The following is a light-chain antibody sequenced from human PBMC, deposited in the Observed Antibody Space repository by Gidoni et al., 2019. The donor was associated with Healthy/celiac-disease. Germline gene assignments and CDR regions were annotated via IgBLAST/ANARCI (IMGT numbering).Light chain of an antibody. CDR3: QAWDSSTVV. CDR2: QDS. V-gene: IGLV3-1*01. CDR1: KLGDKY. J-gene: IGLJ2*01. Sequence: SYDLTQPPSVSVSPGQTASITCSGEKLGDKYACWYQQKPGQSPVLVIYQDSKRPSGIPERFSGSNSGNTATLTISGTQAMDEADDYCQAWDSSTVVFGGGTKLTVL.